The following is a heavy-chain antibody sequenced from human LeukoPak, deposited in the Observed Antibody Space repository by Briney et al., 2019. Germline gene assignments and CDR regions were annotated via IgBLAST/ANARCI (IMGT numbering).Heavy chain of an antibody. D-gene: IGHD3-22*01. Sequence: GGSLRLSCAASGFTSSDYEMNWVRQAPGKGLEWVSYISSSGSTMFYADSVKGRFTISRDNAKNSLYLQMNSLRVEDTAVYYCARGAQITYYYDTSGYPDYWGQGALVTVSS. CDR3: ARGAQITYYYDTSGYPDY. CDR2: ISSSGSTM. CDR1: GFTSSDYE. J-gene: IGHJ4*02. V-gene: IGHV3-48*03.